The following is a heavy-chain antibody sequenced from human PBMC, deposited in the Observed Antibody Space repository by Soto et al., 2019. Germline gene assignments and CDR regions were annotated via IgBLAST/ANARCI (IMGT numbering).Heavy chain of an antibody. Sequence: GGSLSLSCAASGFTFSSYEMNWVRQAPGKGLEWVSYISSSGSTIYYADSVKGRFTISRDNAKNSLYLQMNSLRAEDTAVYYCARDSDGYYYYYCMDVPGPATT. CDR3: ARDSDGYYYYYCMDV. J-gene: IGHJ6*02. CDR2: ISSSGSTI. CDR1: GFTFSSYE. D-gene: IGHD3-10*01. V-gene: IGHV3-48*03.